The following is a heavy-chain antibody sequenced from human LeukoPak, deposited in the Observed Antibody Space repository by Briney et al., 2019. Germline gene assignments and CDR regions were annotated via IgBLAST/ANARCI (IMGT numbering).Heavy chain of an antibody. CDR1: GFTFADYA. Sequence: GGSLRLSCTTSGFTFADYAMTWVRQAPGKGLEWVGFIRSRGYGGTAEYAASVKGRFTISRDDSKSIAYLQMNSLKSEDTAVYFCTRDYYSVSGGLRDWGQGPLVPVSS. J-gene: IGHJ4*02. D-gene: IGHD2-15*01. V-gene: IGHV3-49*04. CDR3: TRDYYSVSGGLRD. CDR2: IRSRGYGGTA.